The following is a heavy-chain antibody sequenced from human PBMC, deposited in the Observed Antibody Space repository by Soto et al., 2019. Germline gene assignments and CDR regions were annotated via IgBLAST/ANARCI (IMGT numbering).Heavy chain of an antibody. J-gene: IGHJ6*02. CDR1: GYTFTRSG. Sequence: QVQLVQSGAEVKKPGASVKVSCKASGYTFTRSGISWVRQAPGQGPEGMGWISSYNGDTNYAQTFQGRVPMTTDTSTSTAYMELRSLRSDDTAVYYCAREGVAPYYYYGMDVWGQGTPVTVSS. V-gene: IGHV1-18*01. CDR2: ISSYNGDT. CDR3: AREGVAPYYYYGMDV. D-gene: IGHD5-12*01.